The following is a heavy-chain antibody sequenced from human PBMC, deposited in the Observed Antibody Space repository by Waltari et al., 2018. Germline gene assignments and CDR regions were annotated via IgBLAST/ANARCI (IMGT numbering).Heavy chain of an antibody. CDR3: AKGFTAANAFDI. D-gene: IGHD2-15*01. Sequence: EVQLLESGGGLVQPGGSLRLSCAASGFTFRSYAMSWGRQAPGKGLEWVSVIYSGGSTYYADSVKGRFTISRDNSKNTLYLQMNSLRAEDTAVYYCAKGFTAANAFDIWGQGTMVTVSS. V-gene: IGHV3-23*03. CDR2: IYSGGST. J-gene: IGHJ3*02. CDR1: GFTFRSYA.